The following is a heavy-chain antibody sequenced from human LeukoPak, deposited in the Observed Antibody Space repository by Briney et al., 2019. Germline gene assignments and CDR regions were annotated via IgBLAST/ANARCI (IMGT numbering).Heavy chain of an antibody. Sequence: ASVKVSCKASGGTFSSYAISWVRQAPGQGLEWMGRIIPILGIANYAQKFQGRVTITADKSTSTAYMELSSLRSEDTAVYYYARDLGAAAGLSIDYWGQGTLVTVSS. D-gene: IGHD6-13*01. CDR3: ARDLGAAAGLSIDY. V-gene: IGHV1-69*04. J-gene: IGHJ4*02. CDR2: IIPILGIA. CDR1: GGTFSSYA.